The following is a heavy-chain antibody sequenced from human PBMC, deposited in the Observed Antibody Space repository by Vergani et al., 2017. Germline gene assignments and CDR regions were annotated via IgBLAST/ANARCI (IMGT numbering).Heavy chain of an antibody. V-gene: IGHV3-20*04. CDR1: GFTFDDYG. CDR2: INWNGGST. J-gene: IGHJ4*02. D-gene: IGHD3-10*01. CDR3: ARGVRDYYGSGSYYNFDY. Sequence: EVQLVESGGGVVRPGGSLRLSCAASGFTFDDYGMSWVRQAPGKGLEWVSGINWNGGSTGYADSVKGRFTISRDKAKNSLYLQMNSLRAEDTALYYCARGVRDYYGSGSYYNFDYWGQGTLVTVSS.